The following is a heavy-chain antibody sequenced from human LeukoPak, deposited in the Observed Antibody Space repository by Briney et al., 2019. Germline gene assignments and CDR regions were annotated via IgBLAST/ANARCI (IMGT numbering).Heavy chain of an antibody. Sequence: PGGSLRLSCGAPGFTFSSYGMHWVRQAPGKGLEWVAFIRYDGSNKYYADSVKGRFTISRDNSKNTLYLQMNSLRAEDTAVYYCAKDYRVGFGPMLDYWGQGTLVTVSS. CDR1: GFTFSSYG. CDR2: IRYDGSNK. CDR3: AKDYRVGFGPMLDY. J-gene: IGHJ4*02. V-gene: IGHV3-30*02. D-gene: IGHD3-10*01.